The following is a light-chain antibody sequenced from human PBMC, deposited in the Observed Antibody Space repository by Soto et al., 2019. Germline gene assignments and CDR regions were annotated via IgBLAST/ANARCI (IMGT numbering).Light chain of an antibody. CDR3: QQYNNRFSVT. V-gene: IGKV3-15*01. J-gene: IGKJ1*01. Sequence: EIVMTQSPATLSVSPGERATLSCRASQSVSSNLAWYQQKPCQAPRLLIYGASTRVTVIPARFSGSGSGTEFTLTISSLQSEDFAFYYCQQYNNRFSVTFGQGTKGAIK. CDR1: QSVSSN. CDR2: GAS.